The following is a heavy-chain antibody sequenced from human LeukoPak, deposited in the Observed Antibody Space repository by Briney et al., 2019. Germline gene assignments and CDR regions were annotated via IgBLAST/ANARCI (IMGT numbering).Heavy chain of an antibody. CDR2: IRYDGSNK. CDR3: AKDLSKGLLYRRGMYYFDY. D-gene: IGHD3-3*01. J-gene: IGHJ4*02. Sequence: GGSLRLSCAASGFTFSSYGMHWVRQAPGKGLEWVSFIRYDGSNKYYADSVKGRFTISRDNSKNTLYLQMNSLRTEDAAVYYCAKDLSKGLLYRRGMYYFDYWGQGTLVTVSS. CDR1: GFTFSSYG. V-gene: IGHV3-30*02.